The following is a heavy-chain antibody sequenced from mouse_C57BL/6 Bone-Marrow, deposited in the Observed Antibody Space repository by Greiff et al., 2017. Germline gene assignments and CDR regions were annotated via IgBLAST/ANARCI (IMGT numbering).Heavy chain of an antibody. CDR3: AREDYYGSSYERYFDV. V-gene: IGHV1-39*01. CDR2: INPNYGTT. CDR1: GYSFTDYN. D-gene: IGHD1-1*01. Sequence: LVKPGASVKISCKASGYSFTDYNMNWVKQSNGKSLEWIGVINPNYGTTSYNQKFKGKATLTVDQSSSTAYMQLNSLTSEDSAVYYCAREDYYGSSYERYFDVWGTGTTVTVSS. J-gene: IGHJ1*03.